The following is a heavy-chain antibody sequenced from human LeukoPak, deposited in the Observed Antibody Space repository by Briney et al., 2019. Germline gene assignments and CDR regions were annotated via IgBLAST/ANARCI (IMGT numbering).Heavy chain of an antibody. V-gene: IGHV4-39*06. CDR1: GGSISSSRYY. D-gene: IGHD6-13*01. CDR2: IYYSGST. Sequence: SETLSLTCTVSGGSISSSRYYWGWIRQPPGKGLEWIGSIYYSGSTYYNPSLKSRVTISVDTSKNQFALKLSSVTAADTAVYYCARGTAAPPDYWGQGTLVTVSS. CDR3: ARGTAAPPDY. J-gene: IGHJ4*02.